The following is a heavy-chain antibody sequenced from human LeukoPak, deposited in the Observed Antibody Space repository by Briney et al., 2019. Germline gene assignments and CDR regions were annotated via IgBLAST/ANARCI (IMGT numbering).Heavy chain of an antibody. CDR3: AGLVGRYSSGLYYYYFDY. CDR1: GDSINSLDL. D-gene: IGHD3-22*01. CDR2: MYLSGTT. V-gene: IGHV4-4*02. J-gene: IGHJ4*02. Sequence: SETLSLTCTVSGDSINSLDLWSWVRQPPGKGLEWIGEMYLSGTTHSNPSVKSRVTISIDKSKNQFILNLSSVTAADTAVYYCAGLVGRYSSGLYYYYFDYWGQGTLVTVSS.